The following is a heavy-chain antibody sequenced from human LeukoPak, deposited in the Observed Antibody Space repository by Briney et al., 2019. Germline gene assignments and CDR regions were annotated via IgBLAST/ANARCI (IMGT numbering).Heavy chain of an antibody. D-gene: IGHD5-12*01. CDR3: ANHIVATMVPFDY. Sequence: GGSLRLSCAASGFTFSSYAMSWVRQAPGKGLEWVSAISGSGGSTYYADSVKGRFTTSRDNSKNTLYLQMNSLRAEDTAVYYCANHIVATMVPFDYWGQGTLVTVSS. V-gene: IGHV3-23*01. CDR2: ISGSGGST. J-gene: IGHJ4*02. CDR1: GFTFSSYA.